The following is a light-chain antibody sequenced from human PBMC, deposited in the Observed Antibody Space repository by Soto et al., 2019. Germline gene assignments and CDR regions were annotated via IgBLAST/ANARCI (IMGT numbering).Light chain of an antibody. CDR3: QQYGSSVYT. Sequence: EIVLTQSPGTLSLSPGERATLSCRASQSVSSNYLAWYQQKPGQAPRVLIYAAASRATGIPDRFSGGGSGTDFTLTIRRLEPADFAVYYCQQYGSSVYTFGQGTKLEIK. CDR1: QSVSSNY. V-gene: IGKV3-20*01. CDR2: AAA. J-gene: IGKJ2*01.